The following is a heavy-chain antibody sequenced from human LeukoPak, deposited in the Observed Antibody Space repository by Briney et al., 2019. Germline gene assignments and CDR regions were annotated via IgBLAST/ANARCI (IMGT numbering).Heavy chain of an antibody. CDR1: GGSMRPYH. D-gene: IGHD6-19*01. Sequence: SETLSLTCTVSGGSMRPYHWGWIRQPPGKGLEWTGYIYYSGSTNYNPSLKSRVTISVDTSKNQFSLKLSSVTAADTAIYYCARAVSGRFDYWGQGTLVTVSS. J-gene: IGHJ4*02. CDR3: ARAVSGRFDY. CDR2: IYYSGST. V-gene: IGHV4-59*08.